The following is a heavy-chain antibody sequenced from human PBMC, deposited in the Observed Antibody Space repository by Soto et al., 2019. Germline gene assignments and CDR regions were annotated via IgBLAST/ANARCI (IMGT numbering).Heavy chain of an antibody. D-gene: IGHD3-3*01. CDR3: ASHTPGSITIFGVVISTHPVVWFDP. CDR2: IYYIGST. J-gene: IGHJ5*02. CDR1: GGSISSSSYY. Sequence: SETLSLTCTVSGGSISSSSYYWGWIRHPPGNGLEWIGSIYYIGSTYYNPSLKSRVTISVDTSKNQFSLKLSSVTAADTAVYYCASHTPGSITIFGVVISTHPVVWFDPWGQGPMITVSS. V-gene: IGHV4-39*01.